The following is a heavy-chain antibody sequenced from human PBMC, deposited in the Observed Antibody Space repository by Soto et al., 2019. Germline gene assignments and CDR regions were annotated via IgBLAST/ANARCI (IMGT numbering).Heavy chain of an antibody. CDR2: IYYSGST. V-gene: IGHV4-59*12. CDR1: GGSISSYY. D-gene: IGHD3-10*01. Sequence: SETLSLTCTVSGGSISSYYWSWIRQPPGKGLEWIGYIYYSGSTNYNPSLKSRVTISVDTSKNQFSLKLSSVTAADTAVYYCARGVITMVRGVVYYYYGMDVWGQGTTVTVSS. CDR3: ARGVITMVRGVVYYYYGMDV. J-gene: IGHJ6*02.